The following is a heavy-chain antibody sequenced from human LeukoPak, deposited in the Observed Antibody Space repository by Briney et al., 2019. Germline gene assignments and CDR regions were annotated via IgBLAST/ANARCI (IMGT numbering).Heavy chain of an antibody. Sequence: GVLRLSCAASGFTVSSNYMGWVRQAPGKGLEWVSVIYSGGDTYYADSVKGRFTISRDNSKNTLYLQMNSLRAEDTAVYYCAKAARVKTVKSPMDVWGQGTTVTVSS. CDR1: GFTVSSNY. V-gene: IGHV3-66*01. D-gene: IGHD4-17*01. CDR2: IYSGGDT. J-gene: IGHJ6*02. CDR3: AKAARVKTVKSPMDV.